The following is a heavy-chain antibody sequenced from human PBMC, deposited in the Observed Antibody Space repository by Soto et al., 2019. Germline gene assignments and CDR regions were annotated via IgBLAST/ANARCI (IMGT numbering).Heavy chain of an antibody. CDR3: ARALITMVRGVISRGMDV. V-gene: IGHV3-21*01. J-gene: IGHJ6*02. D-gene: IGHD3-10*01. CDR2: ISSSSSYI. Sequence: GGSLRLSCAASGFTFSSYSMNWVRQAPGKGLEWVSSISSSSSYIYYAASVKGRFTISRDNAKNSLYLQMNSLRAEDTAVYYCARALITMVRGVISRGMDVWGQGTTVTVSS. CDR1: GFTFSSYS.